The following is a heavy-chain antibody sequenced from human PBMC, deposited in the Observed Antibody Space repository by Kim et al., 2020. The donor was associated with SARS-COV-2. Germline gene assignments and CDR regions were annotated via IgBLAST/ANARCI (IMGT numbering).Heavy chain of an antibody. D-gene: IGHD6-13*01. CDR2: ISYDGSNK. CDR1: GFTFSSFG. Sequence: GGSLRLSCAASGFTFSSFGMHWVRQAPGKGLEWVAVISYDGSNKYYADSVKGRFTISRDNFKNTLYLQMNSLRAEDTAVYYCAKVGAAAGTREYWGQGTL. V-gene: IGHV3-30*18. CDR3: AKVGAAAGTREY. J-gene: IGHJ4*02.